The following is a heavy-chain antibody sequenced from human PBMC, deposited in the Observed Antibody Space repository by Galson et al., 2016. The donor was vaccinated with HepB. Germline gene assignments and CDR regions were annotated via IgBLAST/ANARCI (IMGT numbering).Heavy chain of an antibody. J-gene: IGHJ3*02. CDR1: GGSISTYY. CDR3: ASSIRYFDWSAAFDI. CDR2: IDDSGST. Sequence: SETLSLTCTVSGGSISTYYWSWIRQPPGKGLEWMGYIDDSGSTNYNPSLKSRVTVSLDTSKNQFSLRLRSVTAADTAVYYCASSIRYFDWSAAFDIWGQGTMVIVSS. V-gene: IGHV4-59*01. D-gene: IGHD3-9*01.